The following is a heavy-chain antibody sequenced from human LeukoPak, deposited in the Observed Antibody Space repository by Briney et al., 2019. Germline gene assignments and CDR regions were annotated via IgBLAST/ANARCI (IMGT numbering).Heavy chain of an antibody. CDR1: GFTFSNYG. J-gene: IGHJ4*02. V-gene: IGHV3-30*18. CDR2: ISYDGNNK. Sequence: GGSLRLSCAASGFTFSNYGVHWVRQAPGKGLEWVAVISYDGNNKNYADSVKGRFTISRDNSKNTLYLQMNSLRAEDTAVYYCAKDGPAYCGGDCSPDYWGQGTLVTVSS. CDR3: AKDGPAYCGGDCSPDY. D-gene: IGHD2-21*02.